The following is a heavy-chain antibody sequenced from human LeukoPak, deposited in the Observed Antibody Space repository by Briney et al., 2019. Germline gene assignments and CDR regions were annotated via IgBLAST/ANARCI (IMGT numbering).Heavy chain of an antibody. CDR1: GFTFSSYG. Sequence: GRSLRLSCAASGFTFSSYGMSWVRQAPGKGLEWVSAISGSGGSTYYADSVKGRFTISRDNAKNSLYLQMNSLRAEDTAVYYCARAGDYYDFWSGYWGQGTLVTVSS. V-gene: IGHV3-23*01. CDR2: ISGSGGST. D-gene: IGHD3-3*01. J-gene: IGHJ4*02. CDR3: ARAGDYYDFWSGY.